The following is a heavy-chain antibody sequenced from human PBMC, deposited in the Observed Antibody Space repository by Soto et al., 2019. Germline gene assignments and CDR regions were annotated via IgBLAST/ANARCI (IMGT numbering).Heavy chain of an antibody. CDR2: IIPNSGTT. Sequence: QVQLVQSGAEGKKPGSSVKVSCKASGGSFRNFVISWGRQAPGQGLEWMGGIIPNSGTTNYAQKFQGKVTITADESTSTAYMELSGLTSEDTSLYYCARDLGGEATIRFWGQGTLVTVSS. D-gene: IGHD3-16*01. CDR3: ARDLGGEATIRF. J-gene: IGHJ4*02. V-gene: IGHV1-69*01. CDR1: GGSFRNFV.